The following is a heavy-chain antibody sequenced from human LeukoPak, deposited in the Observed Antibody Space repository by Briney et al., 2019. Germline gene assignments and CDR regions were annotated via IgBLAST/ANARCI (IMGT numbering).Heavy chain of an antibody. J-gene: IGHJ2*01. Sequence: PGASVKVSCKASGYTFTGYYMHWVRQAPGQGLEWMGWINPNSGGTNYAQKFQGRVTMTRDTSISTAYMELSRLRSDDTALYYCARLQKLRDGFGELFGSGYFDLWGRGTLVTVSS. V-gene: IGHV1-2*02. D-gene: IGHD3-10*01. CDR3: ARLQKLRDGFGELFGSGYFDL. CDR1: GYTFTGYY. CDR2: INPNSGGT.